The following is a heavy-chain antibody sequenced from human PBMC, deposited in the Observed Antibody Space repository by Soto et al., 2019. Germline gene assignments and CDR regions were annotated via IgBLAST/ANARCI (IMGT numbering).Heavy chain of an antibody. CDR1: GGSISSSSYY. CDR3: ASSPPYYYDSSGPNWFDP. V-gene: IGHV4-39*01. CDR2: IYYSGST. D-gene: IGHD3-22*01. Sequence: SETLSLTCTVSGGSISSSSYYWGWIRQPPGKGLEWIGSIYYSGSTYYNPSLKSRVTISVYTSKTQFSLKLSSVTAADTAVYYCASSPPYYYDSSGPNWFDPWGQGTLVTVSS. J-gene: IGHJ5*02.